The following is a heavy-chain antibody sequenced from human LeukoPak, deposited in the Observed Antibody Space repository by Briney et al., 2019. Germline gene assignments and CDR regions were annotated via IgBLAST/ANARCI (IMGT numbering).Heavy chain of an antibody. Sequence: GASVKVSCKASGYTFTSYDINWVRQATGQGLEWMGWMNPNSGNTGYAQKFQGRVTMTRNTSISTAYMELSSLRSEDTAVYYCARRGGYDSRRRYNWCDPWGQGTLVSVSS. J-gene: IGHJ5*02. V-gene: IGHV1-8*01. CDR1: GYTFTSYD. D-gene: IGHD5-12*01. CDR2: MNPNSGNT. CDR3: ARRGGYDSRRRYNWCDP.